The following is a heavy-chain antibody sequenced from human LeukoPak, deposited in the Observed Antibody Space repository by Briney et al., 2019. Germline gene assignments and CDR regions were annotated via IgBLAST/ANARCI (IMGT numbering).Heavy chain of an antibody. J-gene: IGHJ3*02. CDR3: ARHCCSGPAKRVFDI. Sequence: SETLSLTCAVYGGSFSGYYWSWIRQPPGKGLEWIGEINHSGSTNYNPSLKSRVTISVDTSKNQFSLKLSSVTAADTAVYHCARHCCSGPAKRVFDIWGQGTMVTVSS. V-gene: IGHV4-34*01. D-gene: IGHD2-15*01. CDR1: GGSFSGYY. CDR2: INHSGST.